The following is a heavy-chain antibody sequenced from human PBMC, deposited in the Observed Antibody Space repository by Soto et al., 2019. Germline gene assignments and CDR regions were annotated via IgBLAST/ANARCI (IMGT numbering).Heavy chain of an antibody. Sequence: GESLKISCKGSGYSFTSYWIGWVRQMPGKGLEWMGIIYPGDSGTRYSASFQGQVTISADKSISTAYLQWNSLKASDTAMYYCVSRYCSSTSRFQASFFASWGKGTLVTVSS. J-gene: IGHJ4*02. V-gene: IGHV5-51*01. CDR3: VSRYCSSTSRFQASFFAS. D-gene: IGHD2-2*01. CDR2: IYPGDSGT. CDR1: GYSFTSYW.